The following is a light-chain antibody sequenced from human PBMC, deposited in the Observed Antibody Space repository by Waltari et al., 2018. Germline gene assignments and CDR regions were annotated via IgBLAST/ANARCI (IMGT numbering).Light chain of an antibody. CDR1: QGISSF. Sequence: QLTQSPSSLSASVGDRXTITCRASQGISSFLAWYQQKAGKAPKLLLYAASTLQGGVPSRFSGSGSGTDFTLTISSLQPEDFATYYCQQLNSYPPTFGGGTKVEIK. CDR3: QQLNSYPPT. V-gene: IGKV1-9*01. J-gene: IGKJ4*01. CDR2: AAS.